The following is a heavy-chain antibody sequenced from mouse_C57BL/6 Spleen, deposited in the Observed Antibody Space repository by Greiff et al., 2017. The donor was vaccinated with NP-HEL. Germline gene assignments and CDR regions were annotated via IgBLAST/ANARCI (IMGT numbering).Heavy chain of an antibody. Sequence: EVQLVESGGGLVKPGGSLKLSCVASGFTFSSYAMSWVRQTPEKRLEWVATISDGGSYTYYPDNVKGRFTISRDNAKNNLYLQMSHLKSEDTAMYYCARDSSFFFDYWGQGTTLTVSS. J-gene: IGHJ2*01. V-gene: IGHV5-4*01. D-gene: IGHD6-1*01. CDR3: ARDSSFFFDY. CDR1: GFTFSSYA. CDR2: ISDGGSYT.